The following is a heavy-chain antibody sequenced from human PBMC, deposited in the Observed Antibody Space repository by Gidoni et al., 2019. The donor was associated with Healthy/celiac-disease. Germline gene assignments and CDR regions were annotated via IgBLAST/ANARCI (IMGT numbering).Heavy chain of an antibody. D-gene: IGHD3-22*01. J-gene: IGHJ2*01. V-gene: IGHV4-59*01. CDR1: GGSISSYY. CDR3: FDL. Sequence: QVQLQESGPGLVKPSETLSLTCTVSGGSISSYYWSWIRQPPGKGLEWIGYIYYSGSTNYNPSLKSRVTISVDTAVYYCARVTSKYYYDSWGAHWYFDLWGRGTLVTVSS. CDR2: IYYSGST.